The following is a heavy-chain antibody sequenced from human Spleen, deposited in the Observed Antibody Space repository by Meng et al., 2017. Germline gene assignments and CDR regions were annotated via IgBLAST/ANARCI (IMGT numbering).Heavy chain of an antibody. CDR1: GFTFDDYA. Sequence: SLKISCAASGFTFDDYAMHWVRQAPGKGLEWVSGISWNSGSIGYADSVKGRFTISRDNAENSLYLQMNSLRAEDTALYYCAKAPYSSSPHDAFDIWGQGTMVTVSS. V-gene: IGHV3-9*01. J-gene: IGHJ3*02. CDR2: ISWNSGSI. CDR3: AKAPYSSSPHDAFDI. D-gene: IGHD6-13*01.